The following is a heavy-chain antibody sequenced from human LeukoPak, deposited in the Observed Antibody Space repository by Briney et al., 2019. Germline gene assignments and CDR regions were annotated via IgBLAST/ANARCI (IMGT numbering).Heavy chain of an antibody. J-gene: IGHJ6*02. D-gene: IGHD4-17*01. Sequence: PGGSLRLSCAASGFTFSSYAMSWVRQAPGKGLEWVSAISGSGGSTYYADSVRGRFTISRDNSKNTLYLQMNSLRAEDTAVYYCAKTLSQGYGDYVACMDVWGQGTTVTVS. CDR2: ISGSGGST. V-gene: IGHV3-23*01. CDR1: GFTFSSYA. CDR3: AKTLSQGYGDYVACMDV.